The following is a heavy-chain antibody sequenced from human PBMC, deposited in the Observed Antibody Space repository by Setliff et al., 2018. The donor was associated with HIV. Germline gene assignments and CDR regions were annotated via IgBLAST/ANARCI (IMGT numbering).Heavy chain of an antibody. D-gene: IGHD3-16*01. CDR1: GGSFNEYY. J-gene: IGHJ5*01. V-gene: IGHV4-34*01. Sequence: PSETLSLTCAVYGGSFNEYYWNWIRQIPGKGLEWIGEINHSGSTNYNESLKRPLRISVDTAKNQFSLSLNSVTAADTAVYYCARAYRDNVWGSWRQISSWFDSWGQGNLVTVSS. CDR2: INHSGST. CDR3: ARAYRDNVWGSWRQISSWFDS.